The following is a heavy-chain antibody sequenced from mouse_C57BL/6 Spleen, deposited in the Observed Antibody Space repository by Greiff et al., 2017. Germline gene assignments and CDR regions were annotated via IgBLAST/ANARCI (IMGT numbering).Heavy chain of an antibody. J-gene: IGHJ2*01. V-gene: IGHV1-81*01. Sequence: VKLMESGAELARPGASVKLSCKASGYTFTSYGISWVKQRTGQGLEWIGEIYPRSGNTYYNVKFKGKATLTADKSSSTAYMKLRSRTSEDAAVYFGAGIVSTGTWLGYWGQGTTLTVSS. CDR2: IYPRSGNT. CDR1: GYTFTSYG. D-gene: IGHD4-1*02. CDR3: AGIVSTGTWLGY.